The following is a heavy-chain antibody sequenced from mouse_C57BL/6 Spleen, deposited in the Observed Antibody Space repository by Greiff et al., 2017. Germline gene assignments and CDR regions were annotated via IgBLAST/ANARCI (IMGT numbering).Heavy chain of an antibody. CDR3: ARLDYYGSSYDWYFDV. V-gene: IGHV1-80*01. CDR2: IYPGDGDT. Sequence: QVHVKQSGAELVKPGASVKISCKASGYAFSSYWMNWVKQRPGKGLEWIGQIYPGDGDTNYNGKFKGKATLTADKSSSTAYMQLSSLTSEDSAVYFCARLDYYGSSYDWYFDVWGTGTTVTVSS. CDR1: GYAFSSYW. J-gene: IGHJ1*03. D-gene: IGHD1-1*01.